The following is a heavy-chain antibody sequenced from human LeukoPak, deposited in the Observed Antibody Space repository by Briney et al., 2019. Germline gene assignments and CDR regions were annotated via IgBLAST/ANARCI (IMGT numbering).Heavy chain of an antibody. CDR3: ARDIHWAFDY. Sequence: GGSLRLSCGASGFTFNSYSMNWVRQAPGKGLEWVSYISSSTSRIYYADSVRGRFTISRDSARRSLFLQMNSLRDEDTAVYYCARDIHWAFDYWGQGTLVTVSS. D-gene: IGHD7-27*01. CDR2: ISSSTSRI. J-gene: IGHJ4*02. V-gene: IGHV3-48*02. CDR1: GFTFNSYS.